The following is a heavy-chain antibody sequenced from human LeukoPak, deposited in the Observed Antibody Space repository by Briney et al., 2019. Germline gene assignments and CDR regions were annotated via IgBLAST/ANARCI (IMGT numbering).Heavy chain of an antibody. J-gene: IGHJ4*02. Sequence: LGESLKTSCKGSGYSFTSYWIGWVRQMPGKGLEWMGIIYPGDSDTRYSPSFQGQVTISADKSISTAYLQWSSLKASDTAMYYCARPRVGLRLGELSAFDYWGQGTLVTVSS. CDR1: GYSFTSYW. CDR3: ARPRVGLRLGELSAFDY. D-gene: IGHD3-16*02. CDR2: IYPGDSDT. V-gene: IGHV5-51*01.